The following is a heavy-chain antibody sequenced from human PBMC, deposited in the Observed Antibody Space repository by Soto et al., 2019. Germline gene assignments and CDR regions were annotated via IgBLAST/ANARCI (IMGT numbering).Heavy chain of an antibody. CDR3: ARDSGEQQSFRVWLDP. Sequence: SETLSLTCTVSGGSISSGDYYWSWIRQPPGKGLEWIGYIYYSGSTYYNPSLKSRVTISVDTSKNQFSLKLSSVTAADTAVYYCARDSGEQQSFRVWLDPWGQGTLVTVYS. CDR1: GGSISSGDYY. V-gene: IGHV4-30-4*01. J-gene: IGHJ5*02. D-gene: IGHD6-13*01. CDR2: IYYSGST.